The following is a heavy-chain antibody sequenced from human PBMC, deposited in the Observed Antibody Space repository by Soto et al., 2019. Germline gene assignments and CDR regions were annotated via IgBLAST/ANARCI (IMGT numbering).Heavy chain of an antibody. CDR3: GRDHYGFNSIDY. J-gene: IGHJ4*02. V-gene: IGHV3-74*01. CDR2: IRGDGGYT. D-gene: IGHD4-17*01. Sequence: GGSLRLSCAASGFTFSSYWMHWVRQAPGKGLVHVSRIRGDGGYTDHAESVKGRFTISRDNAKNTLYLQMNSLRVEDTAVYYCGRDHYGFNSIDYWGQGTLVTVSS. CDR1: GFTFSSYW.